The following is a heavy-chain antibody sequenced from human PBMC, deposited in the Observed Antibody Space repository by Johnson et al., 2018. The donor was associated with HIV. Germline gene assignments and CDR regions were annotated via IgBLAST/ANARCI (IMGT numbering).Heavy chain of an antibody. Sequence: QVQLVESGGGLVQPGRSLRLSCAASGFTFSSYSIHWVRQAPGKGLEWVALISYDGTNKFYTDSVKGRFTISRDNAKHSLSLHMNSLRADDTAVYYCARDRGYWDAFDIWGQGTMVTVSS. D-gene: IGHD3-22*01. CDR1: GFTFSSYS. J-gene: IGHJ3*02. CDR3: ARDRGYWDAFDI. V-gene: IGHV3-30*04. CDR2: ISYDGTNK.